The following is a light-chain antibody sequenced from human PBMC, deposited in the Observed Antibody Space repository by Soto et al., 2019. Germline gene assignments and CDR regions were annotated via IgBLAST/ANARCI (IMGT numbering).Light chain of an antibody. V-gene: IGKV1-8*01. CDR1: QDISNS. Sequence: AIRMTQSPSSFSASTGDRVTITCRARQDISNSLAWYQQKPGKAPNLLIYSASTLQSGVPSRFSGIGSGTDFTLTISGLQSEDFATYYCQQYYSYPPSFTFGPGTKVEI. CDR3: QQYYSYPPSFT. CDR2: SAS. J-gene: IGKJ3*01.